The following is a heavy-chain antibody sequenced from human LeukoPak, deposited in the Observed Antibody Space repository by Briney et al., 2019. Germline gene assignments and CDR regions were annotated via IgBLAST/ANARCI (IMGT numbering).Heavy chain of an antibody. CDR1: GFIFSDYS. CDR3: AREAIFTSITPSDY. V-gene: IGHV3-48*01. J-gene: IGHJ4*02. D-gene: IGHD4-23*01. CDR2: ISSSSSTV. Sequence: GGSLRLSCAASGFIFSDYSMNWVRQAPGKGLEWVSFISSSSSTVYYADSVKGRFTVSRDNAKDSLYLQMNSLRAEDTAVYYCAREAIFTSITPSDYWGQGTLVTVS.